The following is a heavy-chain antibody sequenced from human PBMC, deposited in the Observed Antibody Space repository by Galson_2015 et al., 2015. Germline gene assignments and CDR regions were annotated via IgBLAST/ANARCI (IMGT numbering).Heavy chain of an antibody. CDR2: ISSSSSYI. V-gene: IGHV3-21*01. D-gene: IGHD6-13*01. Sequence: SLRLSCAASGFTFSSYSMNWVRQAPGKGLEWVSSISSSSSYIYYADSVKGRFTISRDNAKNSLYLQMNSLRAEDTAVYYCARDRRRGYSSSWFDIWSQGTKVTVSS. CDR3: ARDRRRGYSSSWFDI. J-gene: IGHJ3*02. CDR1: GFTFSSYS.